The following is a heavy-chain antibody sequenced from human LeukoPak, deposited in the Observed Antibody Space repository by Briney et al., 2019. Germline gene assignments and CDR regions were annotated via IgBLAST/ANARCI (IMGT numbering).Heavy chain of an antibody. CDR3: AKEGLYSGYGY. D-gene: IGHD5-12*01. CDR2: ISGSGGST. Sequence: GGTLRLSCAASGFTFSSYAMSWVRQAPGKGLEWVSAISGSGGSTYYAGSVKGRFTISRDNSKNTLYLQMNSLRAEDTAVYYCAKEGLYSGYGYWGQGTLVAVSS. CDR1: GFTFSSYA. J-gene: IGHJ4*02. V-gene: IGHV3-23*01.